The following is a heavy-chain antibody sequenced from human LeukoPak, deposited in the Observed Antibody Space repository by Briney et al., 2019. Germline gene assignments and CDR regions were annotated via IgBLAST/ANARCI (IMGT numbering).Heavy chain of an antibody. D-gene: IGHD2-2*01. CDR3: AKAYCSGTRCYRDY. CDR2: ISGSGGNT. J-gene: IGHJ4*02. CDR1: GFTFSSYA. V-gene: IGHV3-23*01. Sequence: GGSLRLSCAASGFTFSSYAMNWLRQAPGKGLELVSSISGSGGNTYYADSVKGRFTISRDNSKNTLYLQMNSLRAEDTALYYCAKAYCSGTRCYRDYWGQGTLVTVSS.